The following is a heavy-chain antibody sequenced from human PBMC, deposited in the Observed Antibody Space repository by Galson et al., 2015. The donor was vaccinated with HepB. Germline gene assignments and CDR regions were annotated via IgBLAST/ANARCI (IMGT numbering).Heavy chain of an antibody. J-gene: IGHJ5*02. Sequence: SLRLSCAASGFTFNDYRMSWVRQAPGKGLEWIAYISRNSKVIHYTDSAKGRFTVSRDNAKNSLYLQLDSLRDGDTALYYCVRDGGDGYNYFDLWGQGTLVTVSS. CDR3: VRDGGDGYNYFDL. CDR2: ISRNSKVI. D-gene: IGHD2-21*01. V-gene: IGHV3-48*02. CDR1: GFTFNDYR.